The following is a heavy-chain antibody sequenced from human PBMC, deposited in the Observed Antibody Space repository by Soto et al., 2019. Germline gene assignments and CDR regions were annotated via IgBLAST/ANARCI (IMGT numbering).Heavy chain of an antibody. D-gene: IGHD1-1*01. Sequence: GASVKVSCKASGGTFSSYAISWVRQAPGQGLEWMGGIIPIFGTANYAQKFQGRVTITADESTSTAYMELSSLRSEDTAVYYCARVSDDLTVSQDYYGMDVWGQGTTVTVSS. V-gene: IGHV1-69*13. CDR2: IIPIFGTA. CDR3: ARVSDDLTVSQDYYGMDV. J-gene: IGHJ6*02. CDR1: GGTFSSYA.